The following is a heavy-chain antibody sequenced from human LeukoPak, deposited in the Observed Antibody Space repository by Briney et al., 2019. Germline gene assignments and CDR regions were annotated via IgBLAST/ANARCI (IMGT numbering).Heavy chain of an antibody. Sequence: ASVKVSCKASGYTFTSYGISWVRQAPGQGLEWMGGLTPMFGTSNYAQKFQGRVTITTDESSSTAYMELSSLRSEDTAVYYCARGVAAAGTFDFWGQGTLVTVSS. J-gene: IGHJ4*02. CDR3: ARGVAAAGTFDF. V-gene: IGHV1-69*05. CDR2: LTPMFGTS. CDR1: GYTFTSYG. D-gene: IGHD6-13*01.